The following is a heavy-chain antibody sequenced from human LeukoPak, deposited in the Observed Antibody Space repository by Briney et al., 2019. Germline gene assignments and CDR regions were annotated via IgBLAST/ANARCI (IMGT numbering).Heavy chain of an antibody. V-gene: IGHV1-18*04. D-gene: IGHD4-11*01. CDR2: ISAYNGNT. J-gene: IGHJ5*02. CDR3: ARKVSNYWWFDP. CDR1: GYTFTSYG. Sequence: ASVKVSCKASGYTFTSYGISWVRQAPGQGLEWMGWISAYNGNTNYAQKLQGRFTMTTDTSTSTAYMELRSLRSDDTAVYYCARKVSNYWWFDPWGQGTLVTVSS.